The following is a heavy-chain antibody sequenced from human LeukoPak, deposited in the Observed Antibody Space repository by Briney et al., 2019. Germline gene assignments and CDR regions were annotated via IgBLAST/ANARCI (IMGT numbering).Heavy chain of an antibody. CDR2: IYTSGRT. CDR3: ARDLFVVTRRDAFDI. CDR1: GGSISSGTYY. V-gene: IGHV4-61*02. J-gene: IGHJ3*02. D-gene: IGHD2-21*01. Sequence: SQTLSLTCTVSGGSISSGTYYWSWIRQPAGKGLEWIGRIYTSGRTNYNPSLKSRVTISVDTSKNQFSLKLTSVTAADTAVYYCARDLFVVTRRDAFDIWGQGTMVTVSS.